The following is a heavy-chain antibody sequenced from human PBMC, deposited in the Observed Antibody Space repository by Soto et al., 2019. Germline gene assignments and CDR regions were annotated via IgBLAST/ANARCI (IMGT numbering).Heavy chain of an antibody. CDR1: GYIFTNYG. Sequence: ASVKVSCKASGYIFTNYGISWVRQAPGQGLEWMGWISAYNGNTNYAQKLQGRVTMTTDTSTNTAYMELRSLRSDDTAVYYCARDQPRSDFWSGFYTEFAYWGQGTLVTVSS. V-gene: IGHV1-18*01. CDR3: ARDQPRSDFWSGFYTEFAY. CDR2: ISAYNGNT. D-gene: IGHD3-3*01. J-gene: IGHJ4*02.